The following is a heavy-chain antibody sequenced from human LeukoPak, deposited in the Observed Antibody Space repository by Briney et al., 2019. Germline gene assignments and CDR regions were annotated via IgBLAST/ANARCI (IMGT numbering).Heavy chain of an antibody. D-gene: IGHD2-8*01. CDR3: SRENGASSPFGY. Sequence: KASGTLSLTCGVSGGSISNTNWWSWVRQPPGQGLEWIGEISLTGLTHYNPSLESRVTVSLDKSKNQLSLNLTSVTAADTAVYYCSRENGASSPFGYWGQGTLVTVLS. CDR1: GGSISNTNW. J-gene: IGHJ4*02. V-gene: IGHV4-4*02. CDR2: ISLTGLT.